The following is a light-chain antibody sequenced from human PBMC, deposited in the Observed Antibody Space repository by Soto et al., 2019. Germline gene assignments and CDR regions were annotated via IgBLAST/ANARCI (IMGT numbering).Light chain of an antibody. V-gene: IGLV1-47*01. J-gene: IGLJ1*01. Sequence: QSVLTQSASASGTPGQRVTISCSGGTSNIGTNGVYWFQLLPGTAPKLLIYYSNHRPSGISDRFSGSKSGTSASLAISGLRPEDEADYYCAAWDDRLRGYVFATGTKLTVL. CDR2: YSN. CDR1: TSNIGTNG. CDR3: AAWDDRLRGYV.